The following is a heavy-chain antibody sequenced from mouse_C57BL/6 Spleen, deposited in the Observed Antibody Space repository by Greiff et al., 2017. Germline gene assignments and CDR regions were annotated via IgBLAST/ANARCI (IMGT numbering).Heavy chain of an antibody. V-gene: IGHV1-82*01. CDR2: ISPGDGDT. CDR3: ARVYYDYSRAMDY. J-gene: IGHJ4*01. D-gene: IGHD2-4*01. CDR1: GYAFSSSW. Sequence: QVQLQQSGPELAKPGASVTISCKASGYAFSSSWMNWVQQRPGKGLEWIGRISPGDGDTNYKGKFKGKATLTADKSSSTAYMQLSILTSEDSAVYFCARVYYDYSRAMDYWGQGTSVTVSS.